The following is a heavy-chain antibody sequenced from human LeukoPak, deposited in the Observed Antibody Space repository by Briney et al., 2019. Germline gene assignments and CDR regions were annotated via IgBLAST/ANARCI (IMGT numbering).Heavy chain of an antibody. CDR1: GGSISSYY. Sequence: PSETLSLTCTVSGGSISSYYWSWIRQPAGKGLEWIGLIHTSESSNYNTSLKSRVTMSVDTSKKQFSLKLTSVTAADTAIYYCATGYSSTWSDYWGQGTLVTVSS. V-gene: IGHV4-4*07. J-gene: IGHJ4*02. CDR2: IHTSESS. D-gene: IGHD6-13*01. CDR3: ATGYSSTWSDY.